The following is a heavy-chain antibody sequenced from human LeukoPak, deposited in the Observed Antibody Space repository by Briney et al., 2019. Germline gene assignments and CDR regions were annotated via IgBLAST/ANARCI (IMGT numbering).Heavy chain of an antibody. J-gene: IGHJ4*02. CDR2: IYYSGST. V-gene: IGHV4-30-4*02. D-gene: IGHD1-26*01. CDR3: ARVWSFYRGSYYPDY. CDR1: GGSISSGDYY. Sequence: SETLSLTCTVSGGSISSGDYYWSWIRQPPGKGLEWIGYIYYSGSTYYNPSLKSRVTISVDTSKNQFSLKLSSVTAADTAVYYCARVWSFYRGSYYPDYGAQGPLVTVSS.